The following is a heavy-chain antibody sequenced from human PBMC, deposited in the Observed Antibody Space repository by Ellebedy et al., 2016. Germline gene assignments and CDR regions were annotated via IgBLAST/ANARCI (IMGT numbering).Heavy chain of an antibody. CDR2: TYYRSKWSN. Sequence: SETLSLTXAISGDSVSSNSAAWNWIGQSPSRGLEWLGRTYYRSKWSNDYAVSVKSRITISPDTSKNQFSLQLNSVTPEDTAVYYCATGWLATGFHPWGQGTLVTVSS. CDR1: GDSVSSNSAA. CDR3: ATGWLATGFHP. J-gene: IGHJ5*02. D-gene: IGHD5-12*01. V-gene: IGHV6-1*01.